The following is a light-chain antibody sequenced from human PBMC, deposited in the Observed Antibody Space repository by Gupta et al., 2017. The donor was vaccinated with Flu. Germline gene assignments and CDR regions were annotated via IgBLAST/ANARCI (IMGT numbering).Light chain of an antibody. Sequence: ALGQTAKISCGGNNIGNKNVHWYQKKPGQAPVVVIYRDILRPSGIPERFSGSNSGNTATLTINGAQAGDEADYYCQVWDTSAVVFGGGTKVAGL. CDR1: NIGNKN. CDR3: QVWDTSAVV. J-gene: IGLJ2*01. V-gene: IGLV3-9*01. CDR2: RDI.